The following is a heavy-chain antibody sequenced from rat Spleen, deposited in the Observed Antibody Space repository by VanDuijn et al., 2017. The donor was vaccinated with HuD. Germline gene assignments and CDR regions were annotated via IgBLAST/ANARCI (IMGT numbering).Heavy chain of an antibody. Sequence: QVQLKESGPGLVQPSQTLSLTCTVSGLSLTSYTLSWVRQSPGKGLEWIGAISSGGTSYYNSVLNPRVSISRDISKSKVFLKMNSLQPEDTATYYCARARTYYGYNSYYFDYWGQGVMVTVSS. CDR1: GLSLTSYT. V-gene: IGHV2-6*01. J-gene: IGHJ2*01. CDR3: ARARTYYGYNSYYFDY. D-gene: IGHD1-9*01. CDR2: ISSGGTS.